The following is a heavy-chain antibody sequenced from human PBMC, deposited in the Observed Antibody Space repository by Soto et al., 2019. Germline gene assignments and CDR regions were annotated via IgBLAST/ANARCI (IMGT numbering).Heavy chain of an antibody. J-gene: IGHJ4*02. V-gene: IGHV1-18*01. CDR3: VRTNYDYVWGSYRFDF. CDR2: ISTYSGDT. D-gene: IGHD3-16*02. Sequence: ASVKVSCKASGYTFFTYDISWVRQAPGQGLEWMGWISTYSGDTKYAQKFQGRVTMTTDTSTTTAYLELRSLRSDDTAVYYCVRTNYDYVWGSYRFDFWGQGTLVTVSS. CDR1: GYTFFTYD.